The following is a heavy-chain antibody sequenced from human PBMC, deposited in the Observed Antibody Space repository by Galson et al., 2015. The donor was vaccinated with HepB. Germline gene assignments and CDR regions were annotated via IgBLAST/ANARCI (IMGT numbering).Heavy chain of an antibody. J-gene: IGHJ6*02. CDR2: ISYDGSNK. CDR1: GFTFSSYA. Sequence: SLRLSCAASGFTFSSYAMHWVRQAPGKGLEWVAVISYDGSNKYYADSVKGRFTISRDNSKNTLYLQMNSLRAEDTAVYYCARDGITMIVVVIRAAYYGMDVWGQGTTVTVSS. D-gene: IGHD3-22*01. V-gene: IGHV3-30-3*01. CDR3: ARDGITMIVVVIRAAYYGMDV.